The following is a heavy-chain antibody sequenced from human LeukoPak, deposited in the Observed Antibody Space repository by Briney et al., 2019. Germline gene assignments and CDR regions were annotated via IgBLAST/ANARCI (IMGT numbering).Heavy chain of an antibody. CDR1: GFTFSSYA. J-gene: IGHJ5*02. V-gene: IGHV3-23*01. CDR3: AKEVGTYCSGGSCYSPDWFDP. D-gene: IGHD2-15*01. Sequence: GGSLRLSCAASGFTFSSYAMSWVRQAPGKGLEWVSAISGSGGSTYYADSVKGRFTISRDNSKNTLYLQMNSLRAEDTAVYYCAKEVGTYCSGGSCYSPDWFDPWGQGTLVTVSS. CDR2: ISGSGGST.